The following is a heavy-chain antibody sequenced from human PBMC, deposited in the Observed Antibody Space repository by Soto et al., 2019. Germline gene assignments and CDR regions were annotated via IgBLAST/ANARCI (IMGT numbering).Heavy chain of an antibody. D-gene: IGHD2-15*01. V-gene: IGHV1-69*13. CDR2: IIPIFGTA. J-gene: IGHJ6*02. Sequence: GASVKVSCKASGGTFSSYAISWVRQAPGQGLEWMGGIIPIFGTANYAQKFQGRVTITADESTSTAYMELSSLRSEDTAVYYCARDILLRPSYYYYGMDVWGQGTTVTVSS. CDR1: GGTFSSYA. CDR3: ARDILLRPSYYYYGMDV.